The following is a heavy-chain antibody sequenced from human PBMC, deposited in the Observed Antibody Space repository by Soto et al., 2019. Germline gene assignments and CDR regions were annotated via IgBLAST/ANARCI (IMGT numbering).Heavy chain of an antibody. Sequence: GGSLRLSCAASGFTFSSYGMHWVRQAPGKGLEWVAVISYDGSNKYYADSVKGRFIISRDNSKNTLYLQMNSLRAEDTAVYYCAKTSYSSSWYVGAFDIWGQGTMVTVSS. V-gene: IGHV3-30*18. D-gene: IGHD6-13*01. CDR1: GFTFSSYG. CDR2: ISYDGSNK. J-gene: IGHJ3*02. CDR3: AKTSYSSSWYVGAFDI.